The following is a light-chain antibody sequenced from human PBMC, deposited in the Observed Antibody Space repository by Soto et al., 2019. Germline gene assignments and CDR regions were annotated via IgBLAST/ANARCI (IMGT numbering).Light chain of an antibody. V-gene: IGKV3-11*01. CDR3: QQRSNWPWT. CDR1: PSVSSY. CDR2: DTS. J-gene: IGKJ1*01. Sequence: DIVLTQSPATPSLSPGERATLSCRASPSVSSYLAWYQQKAGQAPRLLIYDTSIRPTGIPARFSGSGSGTDFTLTITSLEPEDFAVYYCQQRSNWPWTFGQGTKVEIK.